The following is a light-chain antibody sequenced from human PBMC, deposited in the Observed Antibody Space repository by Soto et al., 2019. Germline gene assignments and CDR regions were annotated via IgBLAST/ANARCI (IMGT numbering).Light chain of an antibody. CDR2: GAS. CDR1: QSISSY. V-gene: IGKV3-15*01. J-gene: IGKJ2*01. Sequence: DMVMTRSPATLSVSPGETATLSCRASQSISSYLAWYPQKPGQGPRLLIYGASTRATGIPARFSGSGSGTEFTLTISILQSEDFAVYYCQQYNKWPLNFGHGTKLEIK. CDR3: QQYNKWPLN.